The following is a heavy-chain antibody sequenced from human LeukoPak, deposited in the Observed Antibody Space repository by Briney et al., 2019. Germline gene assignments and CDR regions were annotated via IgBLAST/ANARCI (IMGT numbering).Heavy chain of an antibody. CDR3: AKDRAEVGATTFDY. CDR1: GFTFADYS. Sequence: PGGSLRLSCAASGFTFADYSMHWVRQAPGKGLEWVSGISWNSGSIGYADSVKGRFTISRDNAKNSLYLQMNSLGAEDTALYYCAKDRAEVGATTFDYWGQGTLVTVSS. J-gene: IGHJ4*02. D-gene: IGHD1-26*01. V-gene: IGHV3-9*01. CDR2: ISWNSGSI.